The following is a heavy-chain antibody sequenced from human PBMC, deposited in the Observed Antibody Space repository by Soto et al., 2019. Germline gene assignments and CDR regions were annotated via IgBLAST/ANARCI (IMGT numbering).Heavy chain of an antibody. Sequence: GASVKVSCKASGDTFTANYIHWVRQAPGQGFEWMGWINPKSGGTNYPQKFQGRVTMTRXTXXSXXXMXLXRLTXDXTAVYYCARACSSNSCYDVFDCWGQGTLVTV. CDR3: ARACSSNSCYDVFDC. CDR2: INPKSGGT. D-gene: IGHD2-2*01. V-gene: IGHV1-2*02. CDR1: GDTFTANY. J-gene: IGHJ4*02.